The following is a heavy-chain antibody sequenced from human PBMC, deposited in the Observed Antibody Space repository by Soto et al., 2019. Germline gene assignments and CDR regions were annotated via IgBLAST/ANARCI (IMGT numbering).Heavy chain of an antibody. V-gene: IGHV1-18*01. CDR3: ARGSDGDY. CDR1: GYAFTTYG. Sequence: QVHLVQSGAEVKKPGASVKVSCKGSGYAFTTYGITWVRQAPGQGLEWMGWISAHNGNTNYAQKLQGRVTVTRDTSTTTAEMKLRSLRSDDTAVYYCARGSDGDYWGQGARVTVSS. CDR2: ISAHNGNT. J-gene: IGHJ4*02.